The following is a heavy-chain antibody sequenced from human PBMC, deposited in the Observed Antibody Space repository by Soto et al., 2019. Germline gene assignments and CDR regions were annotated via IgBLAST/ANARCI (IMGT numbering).Heavy chain of an antibody. Sequence: SETLSLTCTVSGGSISSYYWSWIRQPPGKGLEWIGYIYYSGSTNYNPSLKSRVTISVDTSKNQFSLKLSSVTAADTAVYYCARESRVVTPYYYYYYGMDVWGQGTMVTVSS. CDR2: IYYSGST. V-gene: IGHV4-59*01. CDR1: GGSISSYY. CDR3: ARESRVVTPYYYYYYGMDV. J-gene: IGHJ6*02. D-gene: IGHD3-3*01.